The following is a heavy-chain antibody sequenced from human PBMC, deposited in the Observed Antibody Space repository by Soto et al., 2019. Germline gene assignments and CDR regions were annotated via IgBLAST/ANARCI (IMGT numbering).Heavy chain of an antibody. V-gene: IGHV1-2*02. J-gene: IGHJ6*02. CDR1: GYTFTDYY. CDR3: VRGITMVRGVIMTYYYYYCMDV. CDR2: INPNSGGT. Sequence: ASVKVSCKASGYTFTDYYMHWGRQAPGQGLEWMGWINPNSGGTNYAQKFQGRVTMTRDTSIRTAYMELSRLRSDDTAVYYCVRGITMVRGVIMTYYYYYCMDVWGQGTTVTVSS. D-gene: IGHD3-10*01.